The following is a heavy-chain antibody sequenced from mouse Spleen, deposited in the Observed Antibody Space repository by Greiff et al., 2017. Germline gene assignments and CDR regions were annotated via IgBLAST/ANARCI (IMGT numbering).Heavy chain of an antibody. D-gene: IGHD2-2*01. CDR2: IHPNSGST. CDR1: GYTFTSYW. V-gene: IGHV1-64*01. J-gene: IGHJ3*01. CDR3: APLYGLAWFAY. Sequence: QVQLQQPGAELVKPGASVKLSCKASGYTFTSYWMHWVKQRPGQGLEWIGMIHPNSGSTNYNEKFKSKATLTVDKSSSTAYMQLSSLTSEDSAVYYCAPLYGLAWFAYWGQGTLVTVSA.